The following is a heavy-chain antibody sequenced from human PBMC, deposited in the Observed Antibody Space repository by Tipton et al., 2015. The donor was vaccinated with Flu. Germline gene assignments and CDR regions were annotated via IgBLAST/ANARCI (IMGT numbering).Heavy chain of an antibody. D-gene: IGHD3-10*01. Sequence: TLSLTCTVSGGSLSSYFWSWIRQPAGKGLEWIGRIYPSGNTNYNPSLQSRVTMSVDTSRNQFSLSLTSVTAADAAIYYCSSYYIRAFDIWGQGTMVTVSS. CDR1: GGSLSSYF. J-gene: IGHJ3*02. V-gene: IGHV4-4*07. CDR2: IYPSGNT. CDR3: SSYYIRAFDI.